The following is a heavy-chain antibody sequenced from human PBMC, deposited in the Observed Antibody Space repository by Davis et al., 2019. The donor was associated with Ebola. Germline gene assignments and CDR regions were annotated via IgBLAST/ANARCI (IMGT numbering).Heavy chain of an antibody. J-gene: IGHJ6*02. CDR1: GGTFSSYA. D-gene: IGHD6-19*01. CDR3: ARRGGGTVAYYYYYGMDV. CDR2: IIPIFGTA. Sequence: SVKVSCKASGGTFSSYAISWVRQAPGQGLEWMGGIIPIFGTANYAQKFQGRVTITADKSTSTAYMELSSLRSEDTAVYYCARRGGGTVAYYYYYGMDVWGQGTTVTVSS. V-gene: IGHV1-69*06.